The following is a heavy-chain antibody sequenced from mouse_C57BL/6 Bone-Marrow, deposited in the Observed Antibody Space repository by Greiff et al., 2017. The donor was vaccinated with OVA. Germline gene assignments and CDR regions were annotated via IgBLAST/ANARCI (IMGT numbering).Heavy chain of an antibody. Sequence: QVQLQQPGAELVKPGASVKMSCKASGYTFTSYWITWVKQRPGQGLEWIGDIYPGSGSTNYNEKFKSKATLTVDTSSSTAYMQLSSLTSEDSAVYYWARPRRLHGRGAMYYWGQGTSVSVSS. CDR3: ARPRRLHGRGAMYY. V-gene: IGHV1-55*01. CDR1: GYTFTSYW. J-gene: IGHJ4*01. D-gene: IGHD3-2*02. CDR2: IYPGSGST.